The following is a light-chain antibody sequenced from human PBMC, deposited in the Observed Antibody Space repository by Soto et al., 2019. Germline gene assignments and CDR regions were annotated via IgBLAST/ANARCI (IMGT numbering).Light chain of an antibody. CDR1: QSINSR. Sequence: DIQMTQSPSTLSASVGDRVTITCRASQSINSRLSWYQQKPGEAPKLLIYGASTLESGVPSRFSGSGSGTEFNLTISSLQPDDFATYFCQEYDGHCTFGKGTKLEIK. V-gene: IGKV1-5*03. CDR2: GAS. J-gene: IGKJ2*02. CDR3: QEYDGHCT.